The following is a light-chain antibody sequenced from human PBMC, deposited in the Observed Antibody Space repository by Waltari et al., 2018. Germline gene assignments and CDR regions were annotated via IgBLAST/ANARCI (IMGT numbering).Light chain of an antibody. V-gene: IGKV3-20*01. Sequence: ESILTQSPGTLPLSPGERATLSCRATQTISSNYLAWYQQKPGQAPRLLIYGASIRATGVPDRFSGSGSGADVTLTISRLEPEEFAVYDCQQYASLPLTFGPGTKVDI. CDR1: QTISSNY. CDR3: QQYASLPLT. J-gene: IGKJ3*01. CDR2: GAS.